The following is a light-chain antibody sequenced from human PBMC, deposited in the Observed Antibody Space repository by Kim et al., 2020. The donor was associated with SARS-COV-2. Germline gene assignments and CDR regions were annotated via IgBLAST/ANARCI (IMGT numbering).Light chain of an antibody. CDR2: SNS. CDR3: QSYDSSLSGFF. V-gene: IGLV1-40*01. J-gene: IGLJ1*01. Sequence: RISISWTGTSPSSGAGYDVHWYQQLPEASPTLLIFSNSKRPAGISDRVSASKSATSASLTIAGLQAEDEADYYCQSYDSSLSGFFFGTGTKVTVL. CDR1: SPSSGAGYD.